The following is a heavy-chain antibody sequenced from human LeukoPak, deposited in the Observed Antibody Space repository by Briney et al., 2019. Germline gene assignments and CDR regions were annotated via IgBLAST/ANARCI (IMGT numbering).Heavy chain of an antibody. Sequence: SETLSLTCTASGASVTNNLYYWNWIRQPPGKGLEWIGYIYYGGSANSNPSLKSRVTISLDTSKNQFSLKLTSVTAADTAVYYCTRIRRAGRDLTGLHDYWGQGTLVTVSS. CDR3: TRIRRAGRDLTGLHDY. D-gene: IGHD3-9*01. CDR2: IYYGGSA. CDR1: GASVTNNLYY. J-gene: IGHJ4*02. V-gene: IGHV4-61*01.